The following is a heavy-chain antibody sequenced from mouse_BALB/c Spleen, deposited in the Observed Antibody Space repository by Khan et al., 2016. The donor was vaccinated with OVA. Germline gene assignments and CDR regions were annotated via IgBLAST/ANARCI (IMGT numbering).Heavy chain of an antibody. CDR1: GYTFTSYT. V-gene: IGHV1-4*01. CDR3: VRSGAYYRYDGYFDV. Sequence: QVQLQQSGAELARPGASVKMSCKASGYTFTSYTMHWVKQRPGQGLEWIGYINPSNGYTNYNQKFKDKATLTADKSSSTAYMQLSSLTSEDSAVYYCVRSGAYYRYDGYFDVWGAGTTFTVSS. D-gene: IGHD2-14*01. CDR2: INPSNGYT. J-gene: IGHJ1*01.